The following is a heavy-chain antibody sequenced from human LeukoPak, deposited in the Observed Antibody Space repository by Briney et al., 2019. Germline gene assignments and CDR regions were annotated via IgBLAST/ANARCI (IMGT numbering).Heavy chain of an antibody. V-gene: IGHV3-7*03. CDR3: ATYDSWSGYNIAY. J-gene: IGHJ4*02. D-gene: IGHD3-3*01. Sequence: GGSLRLSCVVSGFTLSSRWMMWVRQAPGEGLEWMTNIDRDGSEKNYVDSVKGRFTITRDNAENSLYLQMNSLKVEDSAIYYCATYDSWSGYNIAYWGQGTLVTVSS. CDR1: GFTLSSRW. CDR2: IDRDGSEK.